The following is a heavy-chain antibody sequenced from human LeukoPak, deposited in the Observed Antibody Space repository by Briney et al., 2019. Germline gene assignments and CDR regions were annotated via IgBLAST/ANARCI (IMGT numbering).Heavy chain of an antibody. V-gene: IGHV4-59*01. CDR1: GGSISSYY. Sequence: SETLSLTCTVSGGSISSYYWSWIRQPPGKGLEWMGYIYYCGSTNYNPSLKSRVTISVDTSKNQFSLKLSFVTAADTAVCYCARIPRWRAYYYYGMDVWGQGTTVTVSS. CDR3: ARIPRWRAYYYYGMDV. D-gene: IGHD1-14*01. CDR2: IYYCGST. J-gene: IGHJ6*02.